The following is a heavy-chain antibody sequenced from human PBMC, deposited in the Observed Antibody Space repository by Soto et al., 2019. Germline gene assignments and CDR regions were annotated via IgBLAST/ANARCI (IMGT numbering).Heavy chain of an antibody. CDR3: AREWGLLPYYVMTL. CDR1: VGAVRGYY. D-gene: IGHD7-27*01. CDR2: ISYTGRT. Sequence: PETLSLTYSVYVGAVRGYYWTWLWQAPGRGVEWIGYISYTGRTKYNPSLQSRVTISVDTSKNDFSLNLSSVTAADTAVFFCAREWGLLPYYVMTLWRHGPSVPVSS. V-gene: IGHV4-34*11. J-gene: IGHJ6*02.